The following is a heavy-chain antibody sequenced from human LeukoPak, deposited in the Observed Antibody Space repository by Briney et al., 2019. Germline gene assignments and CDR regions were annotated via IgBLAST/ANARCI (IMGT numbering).Heavy chain of an antibody. CDR1: GYSFTNYW. V-gene: IGHV5-51*01. D-gene: IGHD6-13*01. J-gene: IGHJ4*02. CDR3: ATKGIEGSLAGFENS. CDR2: IYPGDSDT. Sequence: GESLKISCKGSGYSFTNYWIGWVRQMPGKGLEWMGIIYPGDSDTTYSPSFQGQVTISVDKSITTAYLHWSSLKAADTAIYYCATKGIEGSLAGFENSWGQGTPVTVSP.